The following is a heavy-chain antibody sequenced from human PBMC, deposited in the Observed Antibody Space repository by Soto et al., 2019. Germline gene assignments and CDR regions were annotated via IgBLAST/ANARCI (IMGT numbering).Heavy chain of an antibody. V-gene: IGHV3-9*01. Sequence: GGSLRLSCAASGFTFDDYAMHWVRQAPGKGLEWVSGISWNSGSIGYADSVKGRFTISRDNAKNSLYLQMNSLRAEDTALYYCAKEGEDWRGNYYYYMDVWGKGTTVTVSS. J-gene: IGHJ6*03. D-gene: IGHD3-3*01. CDR3: AKEGEDWRGNYYYYMDV. CDR2: ISWNSGSI. CDR1: GFTFDDYA.